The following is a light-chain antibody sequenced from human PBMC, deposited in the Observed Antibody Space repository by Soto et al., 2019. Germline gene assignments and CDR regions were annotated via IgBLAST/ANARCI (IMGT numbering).Light chain of an antibody. J-gene: IGLJ3*02. V-gene: IGLV1-44*01. Sequence: QSVLTQTPSASGTPGQTVTISCSGSRSNIGNNAVSWYQQFPGTAPKLLIYNNNQRPSGVPDRFSGSKSGTSASLAISGLQSEDEADYYCATWDDSLNARGVFGRVTKVTVL. CDR2: NNN. CDR3: ATWDDSLNARGV. CDR1: RSNIGNNA.